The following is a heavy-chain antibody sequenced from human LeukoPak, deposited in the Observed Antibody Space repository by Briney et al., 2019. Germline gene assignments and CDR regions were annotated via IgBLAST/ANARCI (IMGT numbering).Heavy chain of an antibody. V-gene: IGHV4-4*02. CDR3: ARDLWSIGDRWFDP. Sequence: SGTLSLTCAVSGGSISSSNWWSWVRQPPGKGLEWIGEIYHSGSANYNPSLKSRVTISVDKSKNQFSLKLSSVTAADTAVYYCARDLWSIGDRWFDPWGQGTLVTVSS. CDR2: IYHSGSA. J-gene: IGHJ5*02. CDR1: GGSISSSNW. D-gene: IGHD2-21*01.